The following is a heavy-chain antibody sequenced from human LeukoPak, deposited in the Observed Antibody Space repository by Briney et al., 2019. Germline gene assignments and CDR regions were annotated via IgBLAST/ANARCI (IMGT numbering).Heavy chain of an antibody. D-gene: IGHD6-13*01. CDR3: ASRWWYFDL. Sequence: GRSLRLSCAASGFAFSSDWMHWVRQAPGKGLVWVSRINSDGSSTTYADSVKGRFTISRDSAKNTLYLQMNSLRAEDTALYYCASRWWYFDLWGRGTLVTVSS. CDR1: GFAFSSDW. V-gene: IGHV3-74*03. CDR2: INSDGSST. J-gene: IGHJ2*01.